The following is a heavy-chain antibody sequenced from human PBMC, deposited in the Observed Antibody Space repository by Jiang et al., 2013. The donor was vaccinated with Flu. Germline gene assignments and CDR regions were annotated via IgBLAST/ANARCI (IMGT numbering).Heavy chain of an antibody. CDR1: GDSVSSNSAA. J-gene: IGHJ6*02. D-gene: IGHD3-10*01. CDR2: TYYRSKWYN. Sequence: SQTLSLTCAISGDSVSSNSAAWNWIRQSPSRGLEWLGRTYYRSKWYNDYAVSVKSRITINPDTSKNQFSLQLNSVTPEDTAVYYCARDPFTMVRGVIEGGYYGMDVWGQGTTVTVSS. V-gene: IGHV6-1*01. CDR3: ARDPFTMVRGVIEGGYYGMDV.